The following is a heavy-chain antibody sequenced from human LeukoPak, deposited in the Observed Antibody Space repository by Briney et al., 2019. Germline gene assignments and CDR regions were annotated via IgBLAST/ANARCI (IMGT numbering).Heavy chain of an antibody. CDR1: GFTFSSYE. V-gene: IGHV3-21*05. J-gene: IGHJ4*02. D-gene: IGHD3-10*01. CDR2: ISSSSSYI. CDR3: ARGGVDYYGSGTYYIMYYFDY. Sequence: TGGSLRLSCAASGFTFSSYEMNWVRQAPGKGLEWVSYISSSSSYIYYADSVKGRFTISRDNAKNSLYLQMNSLRGEDTAVYFCARGGVDYYGSGTYYIMYYFDYWGQGALVTVSS.